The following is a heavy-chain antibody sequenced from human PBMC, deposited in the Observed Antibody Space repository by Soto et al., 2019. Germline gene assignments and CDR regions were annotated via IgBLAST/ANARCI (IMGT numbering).Heavy chain of an antibody. CDR2: IYYSGST. Sequence: SETLSLTCTVSGGSISSGDYYWSWIRQPPGKGLEWIGYIYYSGSTYYNPSLKSRVTISVDTSKNQFSLKLSSVTAADTAVYYCARDVIGSSWYFDYWGQGTLVTVSS. CDR3: ARDVIGSSWYFDY. J-gene: IGHJ4*02. V-gene: IGHV4-30-4*01. CDR1: GGSISSGDYY. D-gene: IGHD6-13*01.